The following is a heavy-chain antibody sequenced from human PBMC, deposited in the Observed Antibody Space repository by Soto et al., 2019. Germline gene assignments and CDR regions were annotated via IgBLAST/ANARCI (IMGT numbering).Heavy chain of an antibody. CDR2: ISYDGSNK. D-gene: IGHD1-1*01. V-gene: IGHV3-30*18. Sequence: QVQLVESGGGVVQPGRSLRLSCAASGFTFSSYGMHWVRQAPGKGLEWVAVISYDGSNKYYADSVKGRFTISRDNSKNTLYLQMNSLRAEDTAVYYCAKDTAEPYYSGMDVWGQGTTVTVSS. CDR3: AKDTAEPYYSGMDV. J-gene: IGHJ6*02. CDR1: GFTFSSYG.